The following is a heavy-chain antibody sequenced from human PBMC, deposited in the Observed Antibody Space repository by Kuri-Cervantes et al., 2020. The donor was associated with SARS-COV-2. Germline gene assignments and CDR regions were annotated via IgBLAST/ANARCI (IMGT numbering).Heavy chain of an antibody. Sequence: GSLRLSCSVSGDSISSSAYYWGWIRQPPGKGLEWIGNIYYSGSTHYNPTLKSRVTIFVDTSNNHFSLGLNSVSAADTAVYYCASQGTIFGVVMLPSNFQHWGQGTLVTVSS. D-gene: IGHD3-3*01. V-gene: IGHV4-39*02. CDR1: GDSISSSAYY. CDR3: ASQGTIFGVVMLPSNFQH. CDR2: IYYSGST. J-gene: IGHJ1*01.